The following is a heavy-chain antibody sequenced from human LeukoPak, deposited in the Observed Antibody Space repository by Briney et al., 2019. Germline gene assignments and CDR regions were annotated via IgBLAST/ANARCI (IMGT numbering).Heavy chain of an antibody. CDR2: IYTSGST. Sequence: PSQTLSLTCTVSGGSISSGSYYWSWIRQPAGTGLEWIGRIYTSGSTNYNPSLKSRVTISVDTSKNQFSLKLSSVTAADTAVYYCARDPSWEYYDSSGYYYVWGQGTLVTVSS. J-gene: IGHJ4*02. D-gene: IGHD3-22*01. CDR1: GGSISSGSYY. CDR3: ARDPSWEYYDSSGYYYV. V-gene: IGHV4-61*02.